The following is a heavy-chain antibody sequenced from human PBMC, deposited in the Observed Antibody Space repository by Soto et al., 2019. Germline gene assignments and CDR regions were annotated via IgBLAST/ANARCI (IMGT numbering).Heavy chain of an antibody. CDR2: IYYSGST. CDR1: GGSISSSSYY. Sequence: SETLSLTCTVSGGSISSSSYYWGWIRQPPGKGLEWIGSIYYSGSTYYNPSLKSRVTISVDTSKNQFSLKLSSVTAADTAVYYCAGAWADYYYYYIDVWGKRTTDTVSS. CDR3: AGAWADYYYYYIDV. V-gene: IGHV4-39*01. J-gene: IGHJ6*03. D-gene: IGHD3-16*01.